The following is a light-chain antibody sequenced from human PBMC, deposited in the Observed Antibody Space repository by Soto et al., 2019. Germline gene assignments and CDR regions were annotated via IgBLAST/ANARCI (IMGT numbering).Light chain of an antibody. V-gene: IGKV1-5*03. Sequence: DIQMXQXPXTLSASVGDRVTITCRASQSISRWLAWYQQKPGKPPKLLIDKASSLKSGVPSRFSGSGSETEFTLTISSLQPDEFATYYCQQYYSFRTFGQGTKVEIK. CDR3: QQYYSFRT. CDR2: KAS. J-gene: IGKJ1*01. CDR1: QSISRW.